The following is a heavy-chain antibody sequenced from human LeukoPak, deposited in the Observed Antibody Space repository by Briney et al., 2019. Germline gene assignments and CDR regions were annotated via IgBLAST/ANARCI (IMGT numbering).Heavy chain of an antibody. CDR1: GYSISSGYY. Sequence: SETLSLTCAVYGYSISSGYYWGWFRQPPGKGLELIGSIYHSGSTYYNPSLKSRVTISVDTSKNQFSLRLTSVTAADTAVYYCARDVGATGIDYWGQGTLVTVSS. J-gene: IGHJ4*02. D-gene: IGHD1-26*01. CDR3: ARDVGATGIDY. CDR2: IYHSGST. V-gene: IGHV4-38-2*02.